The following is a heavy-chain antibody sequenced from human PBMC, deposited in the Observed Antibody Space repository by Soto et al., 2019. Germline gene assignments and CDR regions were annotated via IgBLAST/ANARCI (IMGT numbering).Heavy chain of an antibody. CDR2: INHSGST. CDR3: ARGLRDYIWGSYRYLGAFDI. Sequence: SETLSLTCAVYGGSFSGYYWSWIRRPPGKGLEWIGEINHSGSTNYNPSLKSRVTISVDTSKNQFSLKLSSVTAADTAVYYCARGLRDYIWGSYRYLGAFDIWGQGTMVTVSS. D-gene: IGHD3-16*02. J-gene: IGHJ3*02. V-gene: IGHV4-34*01. CDR1: GGSFSGYY.